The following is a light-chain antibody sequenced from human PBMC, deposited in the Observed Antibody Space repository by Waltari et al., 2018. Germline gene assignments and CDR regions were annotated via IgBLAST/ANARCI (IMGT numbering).Light chain of an antibody. Sequence: DIQLTQSPSSLSASVGERVTITCRASQTIVRSLNWYQQQPGKAPKLLIYAASNLQSGVPSRFRGSGSGTDFTLTIASLQPADFATYYCQQSFTTPTFGGGTTVDIK. V-gene: IGKV1-39*01. CDR1: QTIVRS. CDR2: AAS. CDR3: QQSFTTPT. J-gene: IGKJ4*01.